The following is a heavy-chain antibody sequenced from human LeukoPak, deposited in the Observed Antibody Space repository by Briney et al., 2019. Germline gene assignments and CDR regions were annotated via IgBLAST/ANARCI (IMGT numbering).Heavy chain of an antibody. V-gene: IGHV3-7*03. CDR1: GFTFSSYW. Sequence: GGSLRLSCAASGFTFSSYWMNWARQAPGKGLEWVASINHNGNVNYYVDSVKGRFTISRDNAKNSLYLQMSNLRAEDTAVYYCARFRGSSWPNRKYYFDYWGQGTLVTVSS. J-gene: IGHJ4*02. CDR2: INHNGNVN. CDR3: ARFRGSSWPNRKYYFDY. D-gene: IGHD6-13*01.